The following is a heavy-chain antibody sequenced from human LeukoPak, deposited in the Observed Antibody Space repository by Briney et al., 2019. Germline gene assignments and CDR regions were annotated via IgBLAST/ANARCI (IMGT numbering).Heavy chain of an antibody. V-gene: IGHV2-5*01. CDR3: AHRIAARPYDY. D-gene: IGHD6-6*01. Sequence: SGPTLVKPTQTLTLTCTFSGFSLSTSGVGVGWIRQPPGKALVWLALIYWNDDKRYSPSLKSRLTITKDTSKNQVVLTMTNMDPVDTATYYCAHRIAARPYDYWGQGTLVTVSS. CDR1: GFSLSTSGVG. CDR2: IYWNDDK. J-gene: IGHJ4*02.